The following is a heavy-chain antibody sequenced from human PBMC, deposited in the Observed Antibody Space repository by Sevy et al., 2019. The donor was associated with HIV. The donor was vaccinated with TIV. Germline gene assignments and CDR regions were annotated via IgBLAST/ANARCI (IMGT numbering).Heavy chain of an antibody. CDR3: ATYSGTYSFDAFDI. CDR2: IKQDGSER. J-gene: IGHJ3*02. D-gene: IGHD1-26*01. Sequence: GGSLRLSCTASGFSFSRCWMTWVRQAPGEGLEWVANIKQDGSERNYVDSVKGRFTISRDNTQNSLYLQMNSLRAEDTAVYYCATYSGTYSFDAFDIWGRGTMVTVSS. CDR1: GFSFSRCW. V-gene: IGHV3-7*03.